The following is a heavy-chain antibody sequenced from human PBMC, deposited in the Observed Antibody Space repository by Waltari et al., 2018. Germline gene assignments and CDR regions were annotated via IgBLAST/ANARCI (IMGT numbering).Heavy chain of an antibody. J-gene: IGHJ4*02. V-gene: IGHV3-48*01. CDR1: GFTFSSYS. CDR3: AREARSYYFDY. Sequence: EVQLVESGGALVQPGGSLRLSCAASGFTFSSYSMNWLRQAPGKGLEWVSYISSSSSTIYYADSVKGRFTISRDNAKNSLYLQMNSLRAEDTAVYYCAREARSYYFDYWGQGTLVTVSS. CDR2: ISSSSSTI.